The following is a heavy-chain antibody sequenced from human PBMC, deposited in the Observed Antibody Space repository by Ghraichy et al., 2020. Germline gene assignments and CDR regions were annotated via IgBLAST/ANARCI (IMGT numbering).Heavy chain of an antibody. J-gene: IGHJ6*03. CDR3: ARGRSYYSYYYYMDV. CDR2: IYYSGST. CDR1: GGSISSYY. V-gene: IGHV4-59*01. Sequence: SETLSLTCTVSGGSISSYYWSWIRQPPGKGLEWIGYIYYSGSTNYNPSLKSRVTISVDTSKNQFSLKLSSVTAADTAVYYCARGRSYYSYYYYMDVWGKGTTVTVSS. D-gene: IGHD1-26*01.